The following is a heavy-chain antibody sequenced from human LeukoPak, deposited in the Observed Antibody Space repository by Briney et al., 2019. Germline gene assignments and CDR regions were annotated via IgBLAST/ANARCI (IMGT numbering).Heavy chain of an antibody. V-gene: IGHV1-8*01. D-gene: IGHD6-13*01. CDR3: ARDRSFKQLVRSFDY. J-gene: IGHJ4*02. CDR2: MSPNSGNT. CDR1: GHTFTSYD. Sequence: ASVKVSCKASGHTFTSYDINWVRQATGQGLEWMGWMSPNSGNTGYAQKFQGRVTITTDESTSTAYMELSSLRSEDTAVYYCARDRSFKQLVRSFDYWGQGTLVTVSS.